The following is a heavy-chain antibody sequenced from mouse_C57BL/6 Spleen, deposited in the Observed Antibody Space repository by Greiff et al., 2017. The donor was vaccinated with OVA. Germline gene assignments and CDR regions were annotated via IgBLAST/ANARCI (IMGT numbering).Heavy chain of an antibody. J-gene: IGHJ3*01. D-gene: IGHD2-1*01. CDR2: IDPSDSYT. CDR3: AIIYYGNYGFAY. V-gene: IGHV1-69*01. Sequence: VQLQQPGAELVMPGASVKLSCKASGYTFTSYWMHWVKQRPGQGLEWIGEIDPSDSYTNYNQKFKGKSTLTVDKSSSTAYMQLSSLTSEDSAVYYCAIIYYGNYGFAYWGQGTLVTVSA. CDR1: GYTFTSYW.